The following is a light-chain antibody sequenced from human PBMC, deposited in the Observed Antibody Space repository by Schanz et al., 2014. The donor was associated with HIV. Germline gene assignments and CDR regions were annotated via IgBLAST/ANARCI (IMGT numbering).Light chain of an antibody. Sequence: QSVLTQPPSASGTPGQRVTISCSGSSSNIGSNTVNWYQQLPGTAPKLLIHNDNQRPSGVPDRFSGSKSGTSASLAISGLQSEDEAEYYCAAWDDSLNGPVFGGGTQLTVL. CDR2: NDN. V-gene: IGLV1-44*01. CDR3: AAWDDSLNGPV. CDR1: SSNIGSNT. J-gene: IGLJ3*02.